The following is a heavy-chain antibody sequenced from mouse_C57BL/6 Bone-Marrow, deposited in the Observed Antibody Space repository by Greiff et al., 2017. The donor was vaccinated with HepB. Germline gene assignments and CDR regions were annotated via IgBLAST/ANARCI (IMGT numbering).Heavy chain of an antibody. Sequence: DVKLQESGAELVRPGASVKLSCTASGFNIKDDYMHWVKQRPEQGLEWIGWIDPENGDTEYASKFQGKATITADTSSNTAYLQLSSLTSEDTAVYYCTPYYYGSSYSFDYWGQGTTLTVSS. J-gene: IGHJ2*01. D-gene: IGHD1-1*01. CDR1: GFNIKDDY. V-gene: IGHV14-4*01. CDR3: TPYYYGSSYSFDY. CDR2: IDPENGDT.